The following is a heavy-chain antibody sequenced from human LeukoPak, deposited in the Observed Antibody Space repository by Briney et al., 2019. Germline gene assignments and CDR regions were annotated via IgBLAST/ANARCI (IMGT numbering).Heavy chain of an antibody. Sequence: SETLSLTCTVSGGSINSGDYSWSWIRQHPGKGLEWIGYIHYSGSTYYNPSLKSRVSISADTTKNQFSLKLTSMTAADTAVYRCARGYDTSGYYGHWFDPWGQGTLVAVSS. D-gene: IGHD3-22*01. CDR2: IHYSGST. V-gene: IGHV4-31*03. J-gene: IGHJ5*02. CDR3: ARGYDTSGYYGHWFDP. CDR1: GGSINSGDYS.